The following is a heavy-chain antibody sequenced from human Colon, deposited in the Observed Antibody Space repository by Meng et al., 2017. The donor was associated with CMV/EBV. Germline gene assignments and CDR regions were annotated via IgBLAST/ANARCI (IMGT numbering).Heavy chain of an antibody. CDR1: GFTFGDFG. D-gene: IGHD1-1*01. CDR2: ISYGSSYM. V-gene: IGHV3-21*01. CDR3: ARQTGASTYDF. J-gene: IGHJ4*02. Sequence: GGSLRLSCATSGFTFGDFGMNWVRQPPGKGLEWVASISYGSSYMYYLDSVQGRFTISRDNTANSLYLQMNSLRAEDSAVYYCARQTGASTYDFWGQGTLVTVSS.